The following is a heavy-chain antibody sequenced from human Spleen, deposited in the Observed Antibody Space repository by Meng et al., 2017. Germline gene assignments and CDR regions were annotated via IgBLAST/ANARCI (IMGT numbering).Heavy chain of an antibody. J-gene: IGHJ4*02. CDR3: ARERRESTAAAGTRDTS. D-gene: IGHD6-13*01. CDR1: GFTFSSYW. Sequence: GGSLRLSCAASGFTFSSYWMSWVRQAPGKGLEWVANIKQDGSEKYYVDSVKGRFTISRDNAKNTLYLQMNSLRVEDTAVYYCARERRESTAAAGTRDTSWGQGTLVTVSS. V-gene: IGHV3-7*03. CDR2: IKQDGSEK.